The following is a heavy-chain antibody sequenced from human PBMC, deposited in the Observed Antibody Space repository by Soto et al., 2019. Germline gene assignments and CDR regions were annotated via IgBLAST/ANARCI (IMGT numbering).Heavy chain of an antibody. CDR3: AKVAINHAFDI. CDR1: GFTFSSYG. J-gene: IGHJ3*02. V-gene: IGHV3-30*18. CDR2: ISYDGSNK. Sequence: PGGSLRLSCAASGFTFSSYGMHWVRQAPGKGLEWVAVISYDGSNKYYADSVKGRFTISRDNSKNTLYLQMNSLRAEDTAVYYCAKVAINHAFDIWGQGTMVTVSS. D-gene: IGHD2-21*01.